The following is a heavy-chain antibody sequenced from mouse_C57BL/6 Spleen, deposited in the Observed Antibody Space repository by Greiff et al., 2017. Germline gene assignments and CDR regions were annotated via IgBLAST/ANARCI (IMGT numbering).Heavy chain of an antibody. V-gene: IGHV5-17*01. Sequence: EVHLVESGGGLVKPGGSLKLSCAASGFTFSDYGMHWVRQAPEKGLEWVAYISRGSSTIYYADTVKGRFTISRDNAKNTLFLQMTSLRSEDTAMYYCARRGYYGSSWYFDVWGTGTTVTVSS. CDR1: GFTFSDYG. J-gene: IGHJ1*03. D-gene: IGHD1-1*01. CDR3: ARRGYYGSSWYFDV. CDR2: ISRGSSTI.